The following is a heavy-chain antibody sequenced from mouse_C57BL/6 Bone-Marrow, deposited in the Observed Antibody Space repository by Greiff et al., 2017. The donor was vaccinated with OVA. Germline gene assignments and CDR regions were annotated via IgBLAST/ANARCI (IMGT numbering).Heavy chain of an antibody. J-gene: IGHJ3*01. V-gene: IGHV1-82*01. CDR1: GYAFSSSW. D-gene: IGHD1-1*01. CDR3: AGLRRAWFAY. Sequence: VQLKESGPELVKPGASVKISCKASGYAFSSSWMNWVKQRPGKGLEWIGRIYPGDGDTNYNGKFKGKATLTADKSSSTAYMQLSSLTSEDSAVYFCAGLRRAWFAYWGQGTLVTVSA. CDR2: IYPGDGDT.